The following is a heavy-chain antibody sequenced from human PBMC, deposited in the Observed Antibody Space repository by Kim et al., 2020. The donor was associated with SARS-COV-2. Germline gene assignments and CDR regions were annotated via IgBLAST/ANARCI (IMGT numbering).Heavy chain of an antibody. V-gene: IGHV1-2*02. CDR2: T. D-gene: IGHD3-3*01. Sequence: TNYAQKFQGRVTMTRDTSISTAYMELSRLRSDDTAVYYCARAPAVWSGYTWGQGTLVTVSS. CDR3: ARAPAVWSGYT. J-gene: IGHJ5*02.